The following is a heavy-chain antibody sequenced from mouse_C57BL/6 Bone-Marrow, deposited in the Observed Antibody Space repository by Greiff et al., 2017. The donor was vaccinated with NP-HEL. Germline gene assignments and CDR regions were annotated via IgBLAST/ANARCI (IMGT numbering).Heavy chain of an antibody. J-gene: IGHJ4*01. CDR2: IDPENGDT. CDR3: TSFLRDYAMDY. Sequence: EVQLQQSGAELVRPGASVKLSCTASGFNIKDDYMHWVKQRPEQGLEWIGWIDPENGDTEYASKFQGKATITADTSSNTAYLQLSSLTSEYTAVFYCTSFLRDYAMDYGGQGTSVTVSS. V-gene: IGHV14-4*01. D-gene: IGHD1-1*01. CDR1: GFNIKDDY.